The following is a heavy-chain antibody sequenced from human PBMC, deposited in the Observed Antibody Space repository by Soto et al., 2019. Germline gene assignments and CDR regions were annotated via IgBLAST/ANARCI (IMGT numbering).Heavy chain of an antibody. CDR1: GGSISSGGYY. D-gene: IGHD2-2*01. CDR3: ARGRSSTSPYPIGY. J-gene: IGHJ4*02. Sequence: QVQLQESGPGLVKPSQTLSLTCTVSGGSISSGGYYWSWIRQHPGKGLEWIGYIYYSGSTYYNPSLRSRVTISVDTSKNQFALKLSSVTAADTAVYYCARGRSSTSPYPIGYWGQGTLVTVSS. CDR2: IYYSGST. V-gene: IGHV4-31*03.